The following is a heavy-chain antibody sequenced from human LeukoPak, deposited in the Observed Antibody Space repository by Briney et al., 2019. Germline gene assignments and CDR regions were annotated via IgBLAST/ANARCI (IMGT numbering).Heavy chain of an antibody. V-gene: IGHV4-34*01. D-gene: IGHD1-26*01. J-gene: IGHJ3*02. CDR3: ARVGGHDAFDI. CDR1: GGAFSGYY. CDR2: MKDSGKT. Sequence: SETLSLTCAVYGGAFSGYYWSWIRQSPGKGLEWIGEMKDSGKTNYSPSLKSRVSISVDTSKNQFSLKLSSVTAADTAVYYCARVGGHDAFDIWGQGTMVTVSS.